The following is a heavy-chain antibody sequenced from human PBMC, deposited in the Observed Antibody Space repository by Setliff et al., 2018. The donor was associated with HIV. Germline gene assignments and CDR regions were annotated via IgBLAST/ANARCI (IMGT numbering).Heavy chain of an antibody. J-gene: IGHJ5*02. CDR3: ARVVPEVVYGAYWFDP. Sequence: SETLSLTCTVSGGSIRSYYWSWIRQPAGKGLEWIGRIYGSGSTNYNPSLESRVTMSVDTSKNQVSLKLNSVTAADAAVYHCARVVPEVVYGAYWFDPWGQGTLVTVSS. V-gene: IGHV4-4*07. D-gene: IGHD4-17*01. CDR1: GGSIRSYY. CDR2: IYGSGST.